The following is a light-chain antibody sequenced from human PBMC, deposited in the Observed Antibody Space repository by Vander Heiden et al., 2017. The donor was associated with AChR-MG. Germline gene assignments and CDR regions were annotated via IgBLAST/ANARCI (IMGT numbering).Light chain of an antibody. Sequence: QSVLTQPPSASGTPGQRVTISCSGSSSNIGSNYVYWYQQLPGTAPKLLIYRNNQRPSGVPDRFSGSKSGTSASLAISGLRSEDEADDYCAAWDDSLSGWVVGGGTKLTVL. J-gene: IGLJ3*02. CDR2: RNN. CDR1: SSNIGSNY. CDR3: AAWDDSLSGWV. V-gene: IGLV1-47*01.